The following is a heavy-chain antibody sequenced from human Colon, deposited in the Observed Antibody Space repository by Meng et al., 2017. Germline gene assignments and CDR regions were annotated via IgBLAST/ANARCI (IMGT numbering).Heavy chain of an antibody. J-gene: IGHJ4*02. CDR2: IKEDGGEN. V-gene: IGHV3-7*01. CDR3: ARDDDSSGNGRFYFDS. D-gene: IGHD3-22*01. CDR1: GFTFSSYW. Sequence: ESLKISCAASGFTFSSYWMSWVRQAPGKGLEWVANIKEDGGENYYVDSVKGRFTISRDNAKNSLYLQMSSLRAEDTAVYFCARDDDSSGNGRFYFDSWGQGTLVTVSS.